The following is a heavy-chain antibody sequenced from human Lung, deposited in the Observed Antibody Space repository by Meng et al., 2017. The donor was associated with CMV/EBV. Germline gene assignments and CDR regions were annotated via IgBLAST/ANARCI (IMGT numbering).Heavy chain of an antibody. D-gene: IGHD3-3*01. CDR3: TRGGGTISIFGVARIVGGMDV. Sequence: GGSLRLSCAASGFTFSSYAMSWVRQAPGKGLEWVSAISGSGGSTYYADSVKGRFTISRDNSKNTLYLQMNSLRVEDTAVYYCTRGGGTISIFGVARIVGGMDVWGQGXTVTVSS. J-gene: IGHJ6*02. CDR2: ISGSGGST. CDR1: GFTFSSYA. V-gene: IGHV3-23*01.